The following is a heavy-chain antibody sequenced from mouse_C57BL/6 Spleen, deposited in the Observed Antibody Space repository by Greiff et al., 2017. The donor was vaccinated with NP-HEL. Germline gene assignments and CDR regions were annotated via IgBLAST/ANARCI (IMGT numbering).Heavy chain of an antibody. Sequence: DVMLVESGGGLVKPGGSLKLSCAASGFTFSDYGMHWVRQAPEKGLEWVAYISSGSSTIYYADTVKGRFTISRANAKNTLFLQMTSLRSEDTAMYYCARKLYDGYLDYWGQGTTLTVSS. CDR3: ARKLYDGYLDY. CDR2: ISSGSSTI. V-gene: IGHV5-17*01. J-gene: IGHJ2*01. CDR1: GFTFSDYG. D-gene: IGHD2-3*01.